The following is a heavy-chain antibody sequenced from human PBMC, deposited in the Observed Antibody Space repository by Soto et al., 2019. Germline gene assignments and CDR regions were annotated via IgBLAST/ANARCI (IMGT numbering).Heavy chain of an antibody. CDR2: IIPIVGSA. Sequence: QVQLVQSGAEVKKPGSSVKVSCKASGGTFSSYAISWVRQAPGQGLEWMGGIIPIVGSANYAQKFQGRVTITTDESTSTAYMELSSLRSEDTAVYYCARSQGSSTSLDIYYYYYYGMDVWGQGTTVTVSS. D-gene: IGHD2-2*01. CDR1: GGTFSSYA. V-gene: IGHV1-69*01. J-gene: IGHJ6*02. CDR3: ARSQGSSTSLDIYYYYYYGMDV.